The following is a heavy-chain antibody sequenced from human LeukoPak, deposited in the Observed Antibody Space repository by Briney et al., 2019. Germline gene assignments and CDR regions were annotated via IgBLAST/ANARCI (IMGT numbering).Heavy chain of an antibody. CDR3: ARAEQDLGTVYFDY. CDR2: ISAYNGNI. CDR1: GYTFTSFG. D-gene: IGHD6-13*01. J-gene: IGHJ4*01. V-gene: IGHV1-18*01. Sequence: ASVKVSCKTSGYTFTSFGLSWVRQAPGQGLEWMGWISAYNGNINYTQKLQGRVTMTTDTSTSTAFMELRSLRSDDTAVYYCARAEQDLGTVYFDYWGHGTLVTVSP.